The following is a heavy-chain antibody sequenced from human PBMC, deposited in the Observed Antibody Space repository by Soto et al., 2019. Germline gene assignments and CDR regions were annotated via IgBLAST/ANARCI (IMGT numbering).Heavy chain of an antibody. CDR1: GGSISSGGYS. CDR3: ARVPDV. Sequence: PSETLSLTCAVSGGSISSGGYSWSWMRQPSGKGLEWIGYIYHSGSTYYNPSLKSRVTISVDRSKNQFSLKLSSVTAADTAVYYCARVPDVWGQGTTVTVSS. V-gene: IGHV4-30-2*01. J-gene: IGHJ6*02. CDR2: IYHSGST.